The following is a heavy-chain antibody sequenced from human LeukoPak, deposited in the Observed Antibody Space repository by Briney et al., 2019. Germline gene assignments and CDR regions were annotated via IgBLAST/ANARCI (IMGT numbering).Heavy chain of an antibody. Sequence: NPGGSLRLSCAASGFTFSSYTMNWVRQAPGKGLEWVSSISSSSSYIYYADSVKGRFTISRDNAKNSLYLQMNSLRVEDTALYYCVKSTSGEIIVVPAFDYWGQGTLVTVSS. J-gene: IGHJ4*02. D-gene: IGHD2-2*01. CDR1: GFTFSSYT. CDR2: ISSSSSYI. V-gene: IGHV3-21*04. CDR3: VKSTSGEIIVVPAFDY.